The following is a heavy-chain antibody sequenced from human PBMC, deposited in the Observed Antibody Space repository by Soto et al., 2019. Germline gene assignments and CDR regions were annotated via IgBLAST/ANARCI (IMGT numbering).Heavy chain of an antibody. V-gene: IGHV1-69*12. J-gene: IGHJ6*02. CDR2: IIPIFGTA. D-gene: IGHD2-2*01. Sequence: QVQLVQSGAEVKKPGSSVKVSCKASGGTFSSYAISWVRQAPGQGLEWMGGIIPIFGTANYAQKFQGRVTITADESTSTAYMELSRLRSEDTAVYYCARFVDYQVPAAHYYGMDVWGQGTTVTVSS. CDR1: GGTFSSYA. CDR3: ARFVDYQVPAAHYYGMDV.